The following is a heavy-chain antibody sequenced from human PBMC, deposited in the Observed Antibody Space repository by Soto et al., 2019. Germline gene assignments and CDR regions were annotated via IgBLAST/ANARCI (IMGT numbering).Heavy chain of an antibody. Sequence: PGGSLRLSCAASEFTFSSYAIHWVRQAPGKGLEWVAVISYDGSNKYYADSVKGRFTISRDNSKNKLYLQMNSLRAEDTAVYYCARDGIDWYFDLWGRGTLVTVSS. J-gene: IGHJ2*01. D-gene: IGHD1-1*01. CDR2: ISYDGSNK. CDR1: EFTFSSYA. V-gene: IGHV3-30-3*01. CDR3: ARDGIDWYFDL.